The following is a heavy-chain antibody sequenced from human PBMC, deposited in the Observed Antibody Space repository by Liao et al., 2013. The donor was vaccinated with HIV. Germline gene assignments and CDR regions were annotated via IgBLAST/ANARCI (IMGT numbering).Heavy chain of an antibody. Sequence: QVQLLESGPGLVKPSQALSLTCTLSGDSISNGSSFWTWIRQPAGKGLEYLGHIHTGGGTTYNASLRTRLTISIDTPNNQFSLSLSSVTAADTALYYCARVYAGYVHYWGPGALVTVSS. CDR1: GDSISNGSSF. D-gene: IGHD5/OR15-5a*01. V-gene: IGHV4-61*02. CDR2: IHTGGGT. CDR3: ARVYAGYVHY. J-gene: IGHJ4*02.